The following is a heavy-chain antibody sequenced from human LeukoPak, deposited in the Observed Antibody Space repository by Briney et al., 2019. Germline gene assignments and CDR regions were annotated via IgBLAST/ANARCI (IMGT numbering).Heavy chain of an antibody. CDR1: GLTFSSHW. J-gene: IGHJ4*02. V-gene: IGHV3-74*01. Sequence: GGSLRLSCAASGLTFSSHWMHWVRQAPGKGLVWFSRITNDGSSTTYADSVKGRFTISRDNTKNALYLEMNSLRADDTALYFCARDSTWRLDYWGQGTLITVSS. CDR3: ARDSTWRLDY. CDR2: ITNDGSST. D-gene: IGHD5-12*01.